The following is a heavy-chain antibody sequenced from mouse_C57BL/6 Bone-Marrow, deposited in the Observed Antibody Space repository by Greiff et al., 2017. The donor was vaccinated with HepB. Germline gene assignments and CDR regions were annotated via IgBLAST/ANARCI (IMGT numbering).Heavy chain of an antibody. D-gene: IGHD1-1*01. CDR1: GFTFNTYA. Sequence: EVNLVQSGGGLVQPKGSLKLSCAASGFTFNTYAMHWVRQAPGKGLEWVARIRSKSSNYATYYADSVKDRFTIYRDDSQSMLYLQMNNLKTEDTAMYYCVRGHYGSSYWYFDVWGKGTTVTVSS. CDR3: VRGHYGSSYWYFDV. J-gene: IGHJ1*03. V-gene: IGHV10-3*01. CDR2: IRSKSSNYAT.